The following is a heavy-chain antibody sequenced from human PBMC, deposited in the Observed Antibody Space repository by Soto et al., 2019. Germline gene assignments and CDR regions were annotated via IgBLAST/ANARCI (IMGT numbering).Heavy chain of an antibody. V-gene: IGHV3-48*02. Sequence: EVQLVESGGGLVQPGGSLRLSCAASGFTFSSSSMNWVRQAPGKGLEWVSYISSSSSSIYYADSVKGRFTISRDNAKNLLNLQMNSWGDVDKAVYYCAREDYYYGMDVWGQGTTVTVSS. CDR3: AREDYYYGMDV. J-gene: IGHJ6*02. CDR2: ISSSSSSI. CDR1: GFTFSSSS.